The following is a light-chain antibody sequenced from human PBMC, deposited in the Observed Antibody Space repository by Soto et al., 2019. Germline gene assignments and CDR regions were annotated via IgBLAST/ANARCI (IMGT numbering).Light chain of an antibody. Sequence: QSVLTQPASVSGSPGQSITISCTGTSSDVGGYKYVSWYQQHPGKAPKLMIFEVSSRPSGVSNRFSGSKSGITASLTISGLQAEDEADYYCSSYSRSSFYVFGTGTKVTVL. V-gene: IGLV2-14*01. CDR1: SSDVGGYKY. CDR2: EVS. CDR3: SSYSRSSFYV. J-gene: IGLJ1*01.